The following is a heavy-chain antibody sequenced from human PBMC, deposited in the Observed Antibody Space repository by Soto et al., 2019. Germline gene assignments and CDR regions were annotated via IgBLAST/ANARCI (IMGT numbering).Heavy chain of an antibody. Sequence: AETLSLTCAVSGYAISSGYYLGLIRDAPGKVLEWIGSIYHSGSTYYNPSLKSRVTISVDTSKNQFSLKLSSVTAADTAVYYCARDFSGRITIFGVAPGPWFDPWGQGTLVTVSS. CDR3: ARDFSGRITIFGVAPGPWFDP. CDR1: GYAISSGYY. J-gene: IGHJ5*02. V-gene: IGHV4-38-2*02. CDR2: IYHSGST. D-gene: IGHD3-3*01.